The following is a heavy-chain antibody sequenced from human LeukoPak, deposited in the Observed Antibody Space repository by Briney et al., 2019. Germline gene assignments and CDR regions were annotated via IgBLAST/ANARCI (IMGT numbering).Heavy chain of an antibody. Sequence: SETLSLTCTVSGYSISSGHYWDWIRQPPGKGREWIGSIYHSGTSYYNPSLKSRVSISVDTSKNQFSLKLNSVTAADTAVYYCARHAWSGSDYFDYWGQGMLVTVSS. CDR3: ARHAWSGSDYFDY. V-gene: IGHV4-38-2*02. CDR2: IYHSGTS. D-gene: IGHD2-15*01. CDR1: GYSISSGHY. J-gene: IGHJ4*02.